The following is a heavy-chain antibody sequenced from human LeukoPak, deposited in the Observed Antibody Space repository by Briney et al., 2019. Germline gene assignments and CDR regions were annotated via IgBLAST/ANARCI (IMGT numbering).Heavy chain of an antibody. Sequence: PSETLSLTCTVSGGSINNSSYYWGWIRQPPGKGLEWIGSIYYSGSTYYNPSLKSRVTISVDTSKNQFSLKLSSVTAADTAVYYCARDGVLPAAMKRTFDYWGQGTLVTVSS. J-gene: IGHJ4*02. CDR3: ARDGVLPAAMKRTFDY. CDR1: GGSINNSSYY. V-gene: IGHV4-39*07. D-gene: IGHD2-2*01. CDR2: IYYSGST.